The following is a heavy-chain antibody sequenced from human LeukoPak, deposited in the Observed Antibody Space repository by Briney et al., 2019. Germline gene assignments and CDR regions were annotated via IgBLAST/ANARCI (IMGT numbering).Heavy chain of an antibody. Sequence: PSETLSLTCAVYGGSFSGYYWSWIRQPPGRGLEWIGEINHSGSTNYNPSLKSRVTISVDTSKNQFSLKQSSVTAADTAVYYCARGRIVGATLDWGQGTLVTVSS. J-gene: IGHJ4*02. CDR3: ARGRIVGATLD. D-gene: IGHD1-26*01. CDR2: INHSGST. V-gene: IGHV4-34*01. CDR1: GGSFSGYY.